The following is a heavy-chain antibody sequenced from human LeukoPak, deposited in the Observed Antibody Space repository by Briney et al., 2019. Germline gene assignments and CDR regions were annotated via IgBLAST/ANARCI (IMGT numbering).Heavy chain of an antibody. CDR2: MKLDGSEE. D-gene: IGHD2-15*01. CDR1: GFTFRSYW. Sequence: GGSLRLSCAASGFTFRSYWMSWVRQAPGNGLEWVANMKLDGSEEYYVDSVKGRFTISSDNAKNLLYLQMNSLRVDDTAVYYCARWARYCSSGSCYSWFDPWGQGTLVTVSS. CDR3: ARWARYCSSGSCYSWFDP. J-gene: IGHJ5*02. V-gene: IGHV3-7*01.